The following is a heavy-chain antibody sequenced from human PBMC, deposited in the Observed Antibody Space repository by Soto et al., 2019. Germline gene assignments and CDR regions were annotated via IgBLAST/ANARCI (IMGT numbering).Heavy chain of an antibody. CDR3: ARAECSSPDCLTAYYSYGLDV. D-gene: IGHD3-9*01. CDR2: INTAGSTK. Sequence: GGSLRLSCAASGFTFSNFEMHWVRQAPGKGLEWVSYINTAGSTKYYAESVKGRFTISRDNARNSLYLQMNSPRAEDTAAYYCARAECSSPDCLTAYYSYGLDVWGQGSTVTVSS. V-gene: IGHV3-48*03. J-gene: IGHJ6*02. CDR1: GFTFSNFE.